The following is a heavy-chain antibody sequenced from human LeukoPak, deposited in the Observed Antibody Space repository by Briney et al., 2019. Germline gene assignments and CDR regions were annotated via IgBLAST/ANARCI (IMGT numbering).Heavy chain of an antibody. Sequence: PGGSLRLSCAASGFTFSSYSMNWVRQAPGKGLEWVSSISSSSSYIYYADSVKGRFTISRDNAKNSLYLQMNSLRAEDTAVYYCARGRGYGDYSALRHWGQGTLVTVSS. CDR3: ARGRGYGDYSALRH. J-gene: IGHJ1*01. V-gene: IGHV3-21*01. CDR1: GFTFSSYS. CDR2: ISSSSSYI. D-gene: IGHD4-17*01.